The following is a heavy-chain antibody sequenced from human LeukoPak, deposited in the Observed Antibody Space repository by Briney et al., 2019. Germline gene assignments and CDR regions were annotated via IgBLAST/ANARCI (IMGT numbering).Heavy chain of an antibody. CDR3: ALAVAGTRDAFDI. CDR2: INHSGST. J-gene: IGHJ3*02. V-gene: IGHV4-34*01. CDR1: GGSFSGYY. Sequence: KPSETLSLTCAVYGGSFSGYYWSWIRQPPGKGLEWIGEINHSGSTNYNPSLKSRVTISVGTSKNQFSLKLSSVTAADTAVYYCALAVAGTRDAFDIWGQGTMVTVSS. D-gene: IGHD6-19*01.